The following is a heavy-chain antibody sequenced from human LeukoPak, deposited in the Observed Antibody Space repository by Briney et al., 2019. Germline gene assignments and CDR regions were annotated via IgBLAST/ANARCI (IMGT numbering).Heavy chain of an antibody. Sequence: GGSLRLSCAASGFTFSSYWMSWIRQAPGKGLEWVANIKQDGSEKYYVDSVKGRFTISRDNSKNTLYLQMNSLRAEDTAVYYCARARYSGYDSPYYFDYWGQGTLVTVSS. CDR3: ARARYSGYDSPYYFDY. D-gene: IGHD5-12*01. CDR1: GFTFSSYW. CDR2: IKQDGSEK. V-gene: IGHV3-7*03. J-gene: IGHJ4*02.